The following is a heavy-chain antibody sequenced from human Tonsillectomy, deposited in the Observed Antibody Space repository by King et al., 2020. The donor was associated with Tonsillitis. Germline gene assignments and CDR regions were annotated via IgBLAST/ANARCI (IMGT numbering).Heavy chain of an antibody. CDR2: IDPSDSYT. CDR1: GYSFTNYL. CDR3: ARRRISFAGDFDY. D-gene: IGHD2-15*01. Sequence: QLVQSGAEVKKPGESLRISCKGSGYSFTNYLISWVRQMPGKGLEWMGRIDPSDSYTNYSQSFQGHVTISADKSISTTYMQWSSLKAADTAMYYCARRRISFAGDFDYWGQGTLVTVSS. V-gene: IGHV5-10-1*01. J-gene: IGHJ4*02.